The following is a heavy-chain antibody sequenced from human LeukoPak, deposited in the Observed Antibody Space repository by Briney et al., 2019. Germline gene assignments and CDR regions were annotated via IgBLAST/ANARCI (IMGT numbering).Heavy chain of an antibody. J-gene: IGHJ3*02. D-gene: IGHD3-22*01. CDR1: GFTLSSYA. Sequence: GGSLRLSCAASGFTLSSYAMSWVRQAPGKGLEWVSANRGSGGSTYYADSVKGRFTISRDNSKNTLYLQMNSLRAEDTAVYYCARDGGDYYDSSGQDAFDIWGQGTMVTVSS. CDR2: NRGSGGST. V-gene: IGHV3-23*01. CDR3: ARDGGDYYDSSGQDAFDI.